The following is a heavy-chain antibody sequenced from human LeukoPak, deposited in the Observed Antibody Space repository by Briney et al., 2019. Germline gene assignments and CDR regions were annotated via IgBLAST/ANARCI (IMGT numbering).Heavy chain of an antibody. CDR3: ARSLTTVTPSFFDY. CDR2: ISSSGSTI. CDR1: GFTFSDYY. J-gene: IGHJ4*02. D-gene: IGHD4-17*01. Sequence: GGSLRLSCAASGFTFSDYYMSWIRQAPGKGLEWVSYISSSGSTIYYADSVKGRFTISRDNAKNSLYLQMNSLRAEDTAVYYCARSLTTVTPSFFDYWGQGTLVTASS. V-gene: IGHV3-11*01.